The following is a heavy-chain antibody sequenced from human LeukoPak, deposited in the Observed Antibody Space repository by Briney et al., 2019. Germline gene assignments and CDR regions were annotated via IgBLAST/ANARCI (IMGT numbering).Heavy chain of an antibody. V-gene: IGHV4-39*07. CDR3: ARDSGYDFWYYYYYMDV. J-gene: IGHJ6*03. CDR2: IYYSGST. D-gene: IGHD5-12*01. Sequence: SETLSLTCTVSGGSISSSSYYWGWIRQPPGKGLEWIGSIYYSGSTYYNPSLKSRVTISVDTSKTQFSLKLSSVTAADTAVYYCARDSGYDFWYYYYYMDVWGKGTTVTVSS. CDR1: GGSISSSSYY.